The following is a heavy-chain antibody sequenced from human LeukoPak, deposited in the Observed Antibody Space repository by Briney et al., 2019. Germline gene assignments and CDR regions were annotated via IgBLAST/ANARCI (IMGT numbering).Heavy chain of an antibody. V-gene: IGHV4-30-4*08. J-gene: IGHJ4*02. D-gene: IGHD6-6*01. Sequence: KPSETLSLTCTVSGGSISSGDYYWSWIRQPPGKGLEWIGYIYYSGSTYYNPSLKSRVTISVDTSKNQFSLKLSSVTAADTAVYYCARDPLDSSSPEETIGYWGQGTLVTVSS. CDR1: GGSISSGDYY. CDR2: IYYSGST. CDR3: ARDPLDSSSPEETIGY.